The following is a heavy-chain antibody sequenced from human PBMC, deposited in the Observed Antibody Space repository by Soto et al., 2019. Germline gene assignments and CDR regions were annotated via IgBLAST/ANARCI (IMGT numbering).Heavy chain of an antibody. Sequence: SETLSLTCTVSDGSVSGNFLTWIRQPAGKGLEWIGRISSNGNTDYNPSLKSRVTMSIDTSKNHFSLDLISVTASDTAIYYCAREVWVAGLLYYFDFWGPGTMVTVYS. V-gene: IGHV4-4*07. D-gene: IGHD6-19*01. CDR2: ISSNGNT. CDR3: AREVWVAGLLYYFDF. J-gene: IGHJ4*02. CDR1: DGSVSGNF.